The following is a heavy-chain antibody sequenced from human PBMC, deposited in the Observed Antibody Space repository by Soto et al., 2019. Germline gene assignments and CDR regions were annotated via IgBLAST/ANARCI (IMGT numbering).Heavy chain of an antibody. J-gene: IGHJ6*02. CDR3: AKVHSYYYYYGLDV. CDR1: GFTFSNYA. CDR2: ISGSGGST. V-gene: IGHV3-23*01. Sequence: GGSLRLSCAASGFTFSNYAMSWVRQAPGKGLEWVSAISGSGGSTYYADSVKGRFTISRDNSRDTLHLQMNTLRAEDTAAYYCAKVHSYYYYYGLDVWGRGTTVTVSS.